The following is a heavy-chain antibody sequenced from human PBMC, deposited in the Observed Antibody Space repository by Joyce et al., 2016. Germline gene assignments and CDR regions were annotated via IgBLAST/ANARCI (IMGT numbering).Heavy chain of an antibody. V-gene: IGHV3-33*01. CDR1: GFSFSRYG. CDR3: ARDNSYYYDTSALDY. CDR2: VWYDGTYK. Sequence: QVQLVESGGGVVQPGRSLRLSCASSGFSFSRYGMPWVRQAPGKGLEWVAVVWYDGTYKYYTDSVKGRFTISRDNSNNTMYLQMNSLRAEDTAVYYCARDNSYYYDTSALDYWGQGTLVAVSS. J-gene: IGHJ4*02. D-gene: IGHD3-22*01.